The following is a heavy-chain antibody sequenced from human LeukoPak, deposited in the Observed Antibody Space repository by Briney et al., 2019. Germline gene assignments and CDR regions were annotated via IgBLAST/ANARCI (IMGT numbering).Heavy chain of an antibody. Sequence: GGSLRLSCAASGFSFSAYWMAWVRQAPGTGLEWVANINPAGSETFHVDPVKGRFSISRDHAKNLVYLQMNSLRAEDTAVYYCATFGLVAALDLWGQGTLVTVSS. CDR2: INPAGSET. CDR1: GFSFSAYW. CDR3: ATFGLVAALDL. D-gene: IGHD5-12*01. J-gene: IGHJ4*02. V-gene: IGHV3-7*01.